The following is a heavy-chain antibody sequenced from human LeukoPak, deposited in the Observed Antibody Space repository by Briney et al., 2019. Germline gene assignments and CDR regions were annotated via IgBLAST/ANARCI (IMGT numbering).Heavy chain of an antibody. CDR1: GLTFSTYS. V-gene: IGHV3-48*01. D-gene: IGHD1-14*01. CDR3: ARAAQPGFDP. CDR2: ISSDSGTI. J-gene: IGHJ5*02. Sequence: GGSLRLSCGASGLTFSTYSMNWVRQAPGKGLEWVSYISSDSGTIYYADSVKGRFTISRDNAKNSRYLQMNSLRAEDTAVYYCARAAQPGFDPWGQGTLVTVSS.